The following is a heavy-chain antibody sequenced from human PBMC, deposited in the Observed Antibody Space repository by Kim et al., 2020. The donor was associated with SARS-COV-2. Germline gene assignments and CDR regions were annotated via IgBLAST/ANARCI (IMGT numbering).Heavy chain of an antibody. J-gene: IGHJ4*02. D-gene: IGHD6-19*01. V-gene: IGHV3-66*01. Sequence: GGSLRLSCAASGFTVSSNYMSWVRQAPGKGLEWVSVIYSGGSTYYADSVKGRFTISRDNSKNTLYLQMNSLRAEDTAVYYCARDLGGYSSGSFDYWGQGTLVTVSS. CDR2: IYSGGST. CDR1: GFTVSSNY. CDR3: ARDLGGYSSGSFDY.